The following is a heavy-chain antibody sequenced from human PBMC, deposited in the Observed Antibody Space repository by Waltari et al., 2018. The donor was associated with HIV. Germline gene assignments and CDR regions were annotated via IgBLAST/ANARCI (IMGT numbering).Heavy chain of an antibody. J-gene: IGHJ4*02. CDR3: ARKIPEGHAFDS. CDR1: GYSLTNGYY. D-gene: IGHD2-2*01. V-gene: IGHV4-38-2*01. Sequence: QVQLQESGPGPVKPSETLSLTCGVSGYSLTNGYYWGGCRQPPGKGLEWIGSTYYVGPTYYNPSLKSRVTISVDTSKNQFSLKVTSVTAADTAVYYCARKIPEGHAFDSWGQGTLVTVSS. CDR2: TYYVGPT.